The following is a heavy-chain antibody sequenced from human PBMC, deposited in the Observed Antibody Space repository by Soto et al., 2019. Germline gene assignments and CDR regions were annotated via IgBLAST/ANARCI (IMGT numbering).Heavy chain of an antibody. D-gene: IGHD2-2*01. CDR1: GFTFSSYG. J-gene: IGHJ4*02. V-gene: IGHV3-33*01. CDR3: ASRSPALDY. Sequence: QVQLVESGGGVVQPGRSLRLSCAAGGFTFSSYGMHWVRQAPDKGLEWVAVIWYDGSNKYYADSVKGRFTISRDNSKNTLYLQMNSLRADDTAMYYCASRSPALDYWGQGILVTVSS. CDR2: IWYDGSNK.